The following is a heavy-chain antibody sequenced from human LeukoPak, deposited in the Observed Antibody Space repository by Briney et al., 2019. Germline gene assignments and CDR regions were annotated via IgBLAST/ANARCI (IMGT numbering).Heavy chain of an antibody. J-gene: IGHJ4*02. Sequence: SETLSLTCTVSGGSINSNYWSWIRQPPGKGLEWIAYIYETGNSDYNPSLKSRVTVSIDTSKSQVSLKLSSVTAADTAVYYCARGLLTVAGTGGDYWGQGTLVTVSS. D-gene: IGHD6-19*01. CDR2: IYETGNS. CDR3: ARGLLTVAGTGGDY. V-gene: IGHV4-59*01. CDR1: GGSINSNY.